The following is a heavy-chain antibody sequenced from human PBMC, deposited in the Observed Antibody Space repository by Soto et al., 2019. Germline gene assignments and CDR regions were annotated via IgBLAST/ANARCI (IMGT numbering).Heavy chain of an antibody. J-gene: IGHJ5*02. CDR2: IYYSGST. D-gene: IGHD2-15*01. V-gene: IGHV4-31*03. Sequence: QVQLQESGPGLVKPSQTLSLTCTVSGGSITSCGYYWSWIRQHPGKGLGWFGYIYYSGSTYYNPSLMSRVTIYVDTSKNQFPLQLSSVTAADTAVYYCARGGSGGSWNWFDPWGQRTLVTVSS. CDR1: GGSITSCGYY. CDR3: ARGGSGGSWNWFDP.